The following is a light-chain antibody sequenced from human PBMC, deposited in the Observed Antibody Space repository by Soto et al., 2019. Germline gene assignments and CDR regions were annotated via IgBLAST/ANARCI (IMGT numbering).Light chain of an antibody. V-gene: IGKV3D-15*01. J-gene: IGKJ1*01. Sequence: EIVLTQSPATLSVYPGERVTXTCRASQSVGSDLAWYQQKPGQAPRLLIYDIFRRATGVPTRISGSGSGTDFTLTISRLQPEDFATYYCQQCCSTLRTFGHGTKV. CDR2: DIF. CDR3: QQCCSTLRT. CDR1: QSVGSD.